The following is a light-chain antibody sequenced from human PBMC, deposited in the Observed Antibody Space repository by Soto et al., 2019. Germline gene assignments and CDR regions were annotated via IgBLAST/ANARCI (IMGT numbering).Light chain of an antibody. CDR2: GAS. V-gene: IGKV3-15*01. Sequence: EIVMTQSPATLSVSPGERATLSCRASQSVSSNLAWYQQKPGQAPRLLIYGASTRATGIPARFSGSGSGTEVTLTISSLKSEDFAVYDCQQYNNWPPRMYTFGQGTKLEIK. J-gene: IGKJ2*01. CDR1: QSVSSN. CDR3: QQYNNWPPRMYT.